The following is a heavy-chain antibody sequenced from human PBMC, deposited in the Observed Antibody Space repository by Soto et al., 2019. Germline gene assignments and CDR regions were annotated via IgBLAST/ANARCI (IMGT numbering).Heavy chain of an antibody. CDR1: GFSLSTSGVG. Sequence: QITLKESGPTLVKPTQTLALTCTFSGFSLSTSGVGVGWSRQPPGKALEWLALIYWDDDKRYSPSQKSRLTITKDTSKNQVVLTMTNMDPVDTATYYCARIAGYFDLWGRGTLVAVSS. CDR2: IYWDDDK. J-gene: IGHJ2*01. CDR3: ARIAGYFDL. V-gene: IGHV2-5*02.